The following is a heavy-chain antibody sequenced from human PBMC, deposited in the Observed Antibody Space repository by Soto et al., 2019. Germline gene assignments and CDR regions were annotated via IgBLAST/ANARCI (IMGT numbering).Heavy chain of an antibody. V-gene: IGHV3-23*01. CDR2: VTADGGT. D-gene: IGHD2-15*01. Sequence: EVQVLESGGGLVQPGGSLRLSCEGSGFTVSSHAMTWIRQAPGKGPEWVSTVTADGGTDYADSVKGRFAMSRDTSENTLYLQMTSLGAEDTAAYYCAPHVSCSGGSCQYDAFAIRGQGTMVTVSS. CDR1: GFTVSSHA. J-gene: IGHJ3*02. CDR3: APHVSCSGGSCQYDAFAI.